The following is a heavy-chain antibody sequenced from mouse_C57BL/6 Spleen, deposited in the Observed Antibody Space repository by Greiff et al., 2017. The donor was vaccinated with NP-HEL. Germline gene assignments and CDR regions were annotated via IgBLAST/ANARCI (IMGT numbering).Heavy chain of an antibody. CDR1: GYTFTSYW. J-gene: IGHJ3*01. Sequence: QVHVKQPGAELVKPGASVKMSCKASGYTFTSYWITWVKQRPGQGLEWIGDIYPGSGSTNYNEKFKSKATLTVDTSSSTAYMQLSSLTSEDSAVYYCARDYGSLEAYWGQGTLVTVSA. D-gene: IGHD1-1*01. CDR2: IYPGSGST. CDR3: ARDYGSLEAY. V-gene: IGHV1-55*01.